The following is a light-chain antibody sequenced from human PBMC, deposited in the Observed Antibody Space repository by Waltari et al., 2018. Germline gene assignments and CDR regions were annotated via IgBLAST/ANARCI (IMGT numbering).Light chain of an antibody. CDR1: SPNIGNFP. V-gene: IGLV1-36*01. J-gene: IGLJ2*01. Sequence: QSVLTQPPSVSAAPRPRVTLSCSGSSPNIGNFPVPLYQQLPGKAPKRLSYSTDVLASGVSDRFSGSKSGSSVSLAISGLQSEDEAEYYCAAWDDSLNGPIFGGGTKVTVL. CDR3: AAWDDSLNGPI. CDR2: STD.